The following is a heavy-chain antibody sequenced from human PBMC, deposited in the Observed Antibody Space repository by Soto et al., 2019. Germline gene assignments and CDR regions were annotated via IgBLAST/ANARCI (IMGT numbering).Heavy chain of an antibody. CDR2: IDPSDSYI. Sequence: KVSCKASGYTFTSYTLHWVRQAPGQRLEWMGRIDPSDSYINYNPSFQGQVTISADKSISTAYLQWSSLKASDTAMYYCARHLRYCGSTSCYGYFDYWGQGTLVTVSS. CDR1: GYTFTSYT. V-gene: IGHV5-10-1*04. D-gene: IGHD2-2*01. J-gene: IGHJ4*02. CDR3: ARHLRYCGSTSCYGYFDY.